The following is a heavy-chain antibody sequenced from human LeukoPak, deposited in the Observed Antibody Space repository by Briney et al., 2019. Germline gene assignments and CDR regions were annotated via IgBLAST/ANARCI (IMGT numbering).Heavy chain of an antibody. D-gene: IGHD3-16*01. V-gene: IGHV1-69*04. CDR1: GGTFSSYA. Sequence: GASVKVSCKASGGTFSSYAISWVRQAPGQGLEWMGRIIPILGIANYAQKFQGRVTITADKSTSTAYMELSSLRSEDTAVYYCAREGDDIAGLRIASPWGQGTLVTVSS. CDR2: IIPILGIA. J-gene: IGHJ5*02. CDR3: AREGDDIAGLRIASP.